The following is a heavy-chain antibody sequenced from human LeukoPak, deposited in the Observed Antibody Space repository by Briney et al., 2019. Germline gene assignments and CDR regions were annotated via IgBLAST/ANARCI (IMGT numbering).Heavy chain of an antibody. CDR3: ARDCSGGSCYSDYYYYYMDV. D-gene: IGHD2-15*01. J-gene: IGHJ6*03. Sequence: GGSLRPSCAASGFTFSSYSMNWVRQAPGKGLEWVSSISSSSSYIYYADSVKGRFTISRDNAKNSLYLQMNSLRAEDTAVYYCARDCSGGSCYSDYYYYYMDVWGKGTTVTVSS. CDR2: ISSSSSYI. V-gene: IGHV3-21*01. CDR1: GFTFSSYS.